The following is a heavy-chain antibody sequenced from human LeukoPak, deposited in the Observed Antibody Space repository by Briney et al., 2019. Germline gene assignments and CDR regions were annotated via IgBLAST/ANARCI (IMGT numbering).Heavy chain of an antibody. CDR2: IKEDGTET. CDR3: AKEGRSLQTY. D-gene: IGHD5-24*01. V-gene: IGHV3-7*03. CDR1: GFMFGSNW. J-gene: IGHJ4*02. Sequence: GGSLRLSCAASGFMFGSNWMSWVRLAPGKGLEWVANIKEDGTETYYVDSVKGRFTISRDNAKNSLYLQMNSLRVEDTAVYYCAKEGRSLQTYWGQGTLVTVSS.